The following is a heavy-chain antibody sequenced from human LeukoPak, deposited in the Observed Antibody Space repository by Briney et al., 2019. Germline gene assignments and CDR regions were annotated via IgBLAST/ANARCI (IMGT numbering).Heavy chain of an antibody. Sequence: PSETLSLTCTVSGGSISSGNYYWSWIRQAAGKGLEWIGRIYTSGNTNYNPSLKSRVTISVDTSKNQFSLKLSSVTAADTAVYYCARGPIQLSLNWFDPWAREPWSPSPQ. D-gene: IGHD5-18*01. CDR1: GGSISSGNYY. V-gene: IGHV4-61*02. CDR2: IYTSGNT. J-gene: IGHJ5*02. CDR3: ARGPIQLSLNWFDP.